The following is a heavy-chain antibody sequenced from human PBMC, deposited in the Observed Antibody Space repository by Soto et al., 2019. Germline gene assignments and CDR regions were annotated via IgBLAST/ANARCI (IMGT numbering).Heavy chain of an antibody. V-gene: IGHV1-69*11. Sequence: QVQFIQSGAQVKKPGSSVRVSCKASGGDFSSYGISWLRQAPGRGFEWMGKIIPYLDSPTYAQQFQGRISITADDSTTTTYMELSSLRFDDTGIYFCARDAPGMVGPSQYWGQGTVVTVSS. CDR1: GGDFSSYG. D-gene: IGHD1-26*01. CDR2: IIPYLDSP. J-gene: IGHJ4*02. CDR3: ARDAPGMVGPSQY.